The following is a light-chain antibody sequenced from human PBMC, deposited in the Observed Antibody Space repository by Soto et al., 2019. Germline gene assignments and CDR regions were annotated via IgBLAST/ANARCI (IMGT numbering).Light chain of an antibody. J-gene: IGKJ1*01. CDR3: LQHNSYPLT. CDR2: AAS. CDR1: QGIRDA. Sequence: DIQMTQSPSSLSASVGDRVTITCRASQGIRDALGWYQQKPGKAPKRLIYAASSLQSGVPSRFSGSGSRTEFTLTISSLQPKDFATYYCLQHNSYPLTFGQGTKVEIK. V-gene: IGKV1-17*01.